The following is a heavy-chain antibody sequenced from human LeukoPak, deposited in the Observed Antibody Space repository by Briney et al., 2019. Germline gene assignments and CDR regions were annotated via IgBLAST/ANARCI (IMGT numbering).Heavy chain of an antibody. CDR3: VRDGGSSGPGGK. J-gene: IGHJ4*02. CDR2: INPYNGNT. V-gene: IGHV1-18*01. Sequence: ASVKVSCKASGYTFSTYGMSGVRQAPGQGLEWMGWINPYNGNTKYAQQLQDRVTMTSETSTSTAYMELRSLRSDDTAVYYCVRDGGSSGPGGKWGKGPLVTVSS. D-gene: IGHD2-15*01. CDR1: GYTFSTYG.